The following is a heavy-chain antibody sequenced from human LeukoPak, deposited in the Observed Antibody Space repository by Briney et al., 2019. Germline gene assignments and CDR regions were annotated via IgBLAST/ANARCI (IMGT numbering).Heavy chain of an antibody. J-gene: IGHJ3*02. V-gene: IGHV3-30*04. CDR1: GFTFSSYA. CDR3: AREELPDAFDI. D-gene: IGHD1-26*01. CDR2: ISYDGSNK. Sequence: GGSLRLSCAASGFTFSSYAMHWVRQAPGKGLEWVALISYDGSNKYYADSVKARFIISRDNSKNTVYLQMNSLRAEDTAVYYCAREELPDAFDIWGQGTMVTVSS.